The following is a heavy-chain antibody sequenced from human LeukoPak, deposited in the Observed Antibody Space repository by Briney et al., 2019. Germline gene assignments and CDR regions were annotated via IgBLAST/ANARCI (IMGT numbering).Heavy chain of an antibody. J-gene: IGHJ6*03. CDR3: ARDVRVVVPAAIGYYYYYYMDV. CDR2: IIPIFGTA. D-gene: IGHD2-2*01. Sequence: SVKVSCKASGGTFSSYAISWVRQAPGQGLEWMGGIIPIFGTANYAQKFQGRVTITADESTSTAYMELSSLRSEDTAVHYCARDVRVVVPAAIGYYYYYYMDVWGKGTTVTVSS. V-gene: IGHV1-69*13. CDR1: GGTFSSYA.